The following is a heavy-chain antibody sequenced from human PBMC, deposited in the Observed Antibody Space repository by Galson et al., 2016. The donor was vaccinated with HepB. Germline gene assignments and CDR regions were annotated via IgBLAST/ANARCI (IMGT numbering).Heavy chain of an antibody. CDR1: GFTFENYA. CDR3: AREGRTGTSSYMGY. CDR2: ISWNSDYI. J-gene: IGHJ4*02. V-gene: IGHV3-9*01. Sequence: SLRLSCAASGFTFENYAMHWVRQAPGKGLEWVSSISWNSDYIGYAESVKGRFTISRDNAKNSLYLQMNSLRPADTAFYYCAREGRTGTSSYMGYWGQGTLVIVSS. D-gene: IGHD2-2*01.